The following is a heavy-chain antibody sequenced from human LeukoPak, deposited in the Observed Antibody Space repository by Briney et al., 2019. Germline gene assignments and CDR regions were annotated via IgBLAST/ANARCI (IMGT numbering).Heavy chain of an antibody. J-gene: IGHJ4*02. V-gene: IGHV1-18*01. CDR2: ISAYNGNT. D-gene: IGHD6-13*01. CDR1: GYTFTSYG. CDR3: ARDTALGIAAAGTAVPFDY. Sequence: ASVKVSCKASGYTFTSYGISWVRQAPGQGLEWMGWISAYNGNTNYAQKLQGRVTMTTDTSTSTAYMELRSLRSGDTAVYYCARDTALGIAAAGTAVPFDYWGQGTLVTVSS.